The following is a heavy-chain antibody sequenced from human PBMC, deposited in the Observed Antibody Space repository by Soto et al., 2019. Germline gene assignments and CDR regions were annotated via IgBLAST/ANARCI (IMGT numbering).Heavy chain of an antibody. V-gene: IGHV3-23*01. CDR2: ITDSGGDA. Sequence: GGSLRLSCAASGFTFSSYAMHWVRQAPGEGLEWVSTITDSGGDAKYADSVRGRFAISRDNSKKTLYLQMSSLTAEDSAIYYCARGSTDSYPGGRIFDFWGRGTLVTVSS. CDR1: GFTFSSYA. D-gene: IGHD2-15*01. CDR3: ARGSTDSYPGGRIFDF. J-gene: IGHJ4*02.